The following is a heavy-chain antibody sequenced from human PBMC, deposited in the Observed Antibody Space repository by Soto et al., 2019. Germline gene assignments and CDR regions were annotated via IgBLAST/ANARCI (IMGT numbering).Heavy chain of an antibody. CDR1: GGSISRSDYY. V-gene: IGHV4-31*03. D-gene: IGHD3-22*01. CDR3: GRSDSRGWPFLVDS. Sequence: QVQLQESGPGLVKPSQTLSLTCTVSGGSISRSDYYWSWIRQHPGQGLGWIGYIYHSGTTYYNPSLKSRLTMSVDTSMNQFSLKLSSVAAADTAVYYCGRSDSRGWPFLVDSWGQRNLVTVSS. J-gene: IGHJ4*02. CDR2: IYHSGTT.